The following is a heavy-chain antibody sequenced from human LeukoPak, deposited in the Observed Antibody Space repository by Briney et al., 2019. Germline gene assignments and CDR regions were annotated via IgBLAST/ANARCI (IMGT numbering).Heavy chain of an antibody. CDR1: GGSISSGGYY. V-gene: IGHV4-31*03. CDR3: ARHSTTMVRGVLNWFDP. CDR2: IYYSGST. D-gene: IGHD3-10*01. J-gene: IGHJ5*02. Sequence: SETLSLTCTVSGGSISSGGYYWSWIRQHPGKGLEWIGYIYYSGSTYYNPSLKSRVTISVDTSKNQFSLKLSSVTAADTAVYYCARHSTTMVRGVLNWFDPWGQGTLVTVSS.